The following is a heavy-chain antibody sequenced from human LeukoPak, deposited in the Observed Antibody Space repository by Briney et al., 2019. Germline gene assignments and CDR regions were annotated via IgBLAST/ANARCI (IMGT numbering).Heavy chain of an antibody. V-gene: IGHV4-59*01. J-gene: IGHJ2*01. Sequence: SETLSLTCTVPGGSISNYYWSWIRQPPGKGLEWIGYIHYSGSTNYNPSLKSRVTISVDTSKNQFSLKLRSVTAADTAVYYCAREKIATITTRAWHFDPWGRGTLVTVSS. CDR3: AREKIATITTRAWHFDP. CDR1: GGSISNYY. CDR2: IHYSGST. D-gene: IGHD5-24*01.